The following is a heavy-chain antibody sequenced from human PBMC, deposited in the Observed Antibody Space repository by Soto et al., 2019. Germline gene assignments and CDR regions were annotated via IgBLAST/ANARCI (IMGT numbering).Heavy chain of an antibody. CDR1: GGTFSSHG. J-gene: IGHJ4*02. CDR2: IIPTFGTP. D-gene: IGHD1-26*01. Sequence: QVQLVQSGTVVQRRGSSVKVSCQASGGTFSSHGMAWVRQAPGQGLEWMGGIIPTFGTPTYAPMFQGRVTITADKSTNTAYMELSSLRSEDTGVYYCASERSAQYFDFWGQGTLITVSS. CDR3: ASERSAQYFDF. V-gene: IGHV1-69*06.